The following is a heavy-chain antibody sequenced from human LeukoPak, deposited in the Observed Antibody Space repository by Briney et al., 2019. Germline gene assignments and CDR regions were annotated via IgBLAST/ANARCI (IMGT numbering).Heavy chain of an antibody. Sequence: PSETLSLTCTVSGGSISSYYWSWIRQPPGKGLEWIGYIYYSGSTNYNPSLKSRVTISVDTSKNQFSLKLSSVTAADTAVYYCARVFGGSYLGYYFDYWGQGTLVTVSS. CDR1: GGSISSYY. J-gene: IGHJ4*02. V-gene: IGHV4-59*01. D-gene: IGHD1-26*01. CDR2: IYYSGST. CDR3: ARVFGGSYLGYYFDY.